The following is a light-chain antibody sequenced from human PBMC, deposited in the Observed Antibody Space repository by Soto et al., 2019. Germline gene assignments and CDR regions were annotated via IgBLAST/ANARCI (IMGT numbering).Light chain of an antibody. V-gene: IGKV1-5*03. CDR2: KAS. CDR1: QSLNSW. Sequence: DIQMTQSPSTLSASIGDRVTITCRASQSLNSWLAWYQQKPGKAPKLLIYKASNLESGVPSRFSGSGSGTEFTLTISSLQPDDYAVYYCQQRGHWPRTFGQGTKVEMK. J-gene: IGKJ1*01. CDR3: QQRGHWPRT.